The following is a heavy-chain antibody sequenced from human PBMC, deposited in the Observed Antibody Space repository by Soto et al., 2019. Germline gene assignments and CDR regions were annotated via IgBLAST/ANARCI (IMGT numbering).Heavy chain of an antibody. V-gene: IGHV1-69*04. CDR2: IIPILGIA. Sequence: SVKVSCKASGGTFSSYTISWVRQAPGQGLEWMGRIIPILGIANYAQKFQGRVTITADKSTSTAYMELSSLRSEDTAVYYCARDYDYGDYMDVWGKGTTVNVSS. CDR1: GGTFSSYT. J-gene: IGHJ6*03. CDR3: ARDYDYGDYMDV. D-gene: IGHD4-17*01.